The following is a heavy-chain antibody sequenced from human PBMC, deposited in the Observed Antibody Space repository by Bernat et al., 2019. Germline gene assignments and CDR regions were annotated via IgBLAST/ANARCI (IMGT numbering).Heavy chain of an antibody. CDR3: ARVISSGRFPRFYYYMDV. Sequence: EVQLVESGGGLVQPGGSLRLSCAASGFTFSSYDMNWVRQAPGKGLEWISYIGSGGSTTHYADSVKGRFTISRDNAKNLVFLQMNSLRAEDTALYYCARVISSGRFPRFYYYMDVWGKGTAVTVSS. D-gene: IGHD3-22*01. CDR1: GFTFSSYD. CDR2: IGSGGSTT. J-gene: IGHJ6*03. V-gene: IGHV3-48*03.